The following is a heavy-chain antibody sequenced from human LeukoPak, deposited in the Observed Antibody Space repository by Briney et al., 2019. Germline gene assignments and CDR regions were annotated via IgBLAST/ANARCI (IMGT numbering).Heavy chain of an antibody. CDR3: AKVRWDHRELLLALDY. D-gene: IGHD1-26*01. CDR1: GFTVSSNY. Sequence: GGSLRLSCAASGFTVSSNYMSWVRQAPGNGLEWVSAIGGSDGKTYYADSVKGRFTISRDNAKNSLYLQMNSLRAEDTAVYYCAKVRWDHRELLLALDYWGQGTLVTVSS. V-gene: IGHV3-23*01. CDR2: IGGSDGKT. J-gene: IGHJ4*02.